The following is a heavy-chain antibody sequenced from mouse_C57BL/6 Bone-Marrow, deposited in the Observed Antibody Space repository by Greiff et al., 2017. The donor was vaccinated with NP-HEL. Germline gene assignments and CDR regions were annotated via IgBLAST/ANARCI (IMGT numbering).Heavy chain of an antibody. J-gene: IGHJ2*01. CDR2: IHPNSGST. Sequence: QVQLQQPGAELVKPGASVKLSCKASGYTFTSYWMHWVKQRPGQGLEWIGMIHPNSGSTNYNEQFKRKATLTVDKSSSTAYMQLSSRTSEDSAVEYCARSRVITTVVAKDYWGQGTTLTVSS. CDR1: GYTFTSYW. V-gene: IGHV1-64*01. D-gene: IGHD1-1*01. CDR3: ARSRVITTVVAKDY.